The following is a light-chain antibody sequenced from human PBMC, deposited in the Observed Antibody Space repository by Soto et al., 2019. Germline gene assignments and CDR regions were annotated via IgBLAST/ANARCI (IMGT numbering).Light chain of an antibody. CDR3: QSYDSILSVV. J-gene: IGLJ2*01. CDR2: GNS. CDR1: SSNIGAGYD. Sequence: QPVLTQPPSVSGAPGQRVTISCTRSSSNIGAGYDVHWYQQLPGTAPKLLIYGNSNRPSGVPDRFSGSKSGTSASLASTGLQAEDEADYYCQSYDSILSVVFGGGTKVTVL. V-gene: IGLV1-40*01.